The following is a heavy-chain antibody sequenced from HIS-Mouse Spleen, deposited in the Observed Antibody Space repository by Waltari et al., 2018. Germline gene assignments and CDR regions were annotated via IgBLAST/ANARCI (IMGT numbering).Heavy chain of an antibody. D-gene: IGHD6-13*01. CDR3: AREIPYSSSWYDWYFDL. CDR2: IYYSGST. V-gene: IGHV4-39*07. CDR1: GGSISSRSYY. Sequence: QLQLQESGPGLVKPSETLSRTCTVSGGSISSRSYYWGWIRQPPGKGLEWIGSIYYSGSTYNNPSLKSRVTISVDTSKNQFSLKLSSVTAADTAVYYCAREIPYSSSWYDWYFDLWGRGTLVTVSS. J-gene: IGHJ2*01.